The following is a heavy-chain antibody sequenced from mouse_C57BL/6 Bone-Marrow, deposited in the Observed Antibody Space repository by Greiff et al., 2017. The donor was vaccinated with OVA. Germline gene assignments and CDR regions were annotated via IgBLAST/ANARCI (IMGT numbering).Heavy chain of an antibody. CDR1: GFTFSSYT. CDR3: ARQGRFAY. D-gene: IGHD3-3*01. CDR2: ISGGGGNT. J-gene: IGHJ3*01. V-gene: IGHV5-9*01. Sequence: EVKLMESGGGLVKPGGSLKLSCAASGFTFSSYTMSWVRQTPEKRLEWVATISGGGGNTYYPDSVKGRFNISRDNAKNTLYLQMSSLRSENTALYYCARQGRFAYWGQGTLVTVSA.